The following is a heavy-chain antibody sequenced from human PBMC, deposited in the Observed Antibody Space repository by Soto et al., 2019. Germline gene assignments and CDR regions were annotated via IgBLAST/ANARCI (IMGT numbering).Heavy chain of an antibody. CDR2: IYYSGST. J-gene: IGHJ5*02. CDR1: GGSISSSSYY. Sequence: SETLSLTCTVSGGSISSSSYYWGWIRQPPGKGLEWIGSIYYSGSTYYNPSLKSRVTISVDTSKNQFSLKLSSVTAADTAVYYCARYTTGTTVTTFVDWFDPWGQGTLVTVSS. V-gene: IGHV4-39*01. D-gene: IGHD4-4*01. CDR3: ARYTTGTTVTTFVDWFDP.